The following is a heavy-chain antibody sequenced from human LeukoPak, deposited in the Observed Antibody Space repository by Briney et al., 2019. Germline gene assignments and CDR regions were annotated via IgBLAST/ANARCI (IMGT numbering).Heavy chain of an antibody. CDR1: GFTVSSNY. CDR3: ARDRGSYAWDY. D-gene: IGHD5-12*01. Sequence: PGGSLRLSYAASGFTVSSNYMNWVRQAPGKGLEWVSVIYSGGSTYYADSVKGRFTISRDNSKNTLYLQMNSLRPEDTAVYYCARDRGSYAWDYWGQGTLVTVSS. V-gene: IGHV3-66*02. J-gene: IGHJ4*02. CDR2: IYSGGST.